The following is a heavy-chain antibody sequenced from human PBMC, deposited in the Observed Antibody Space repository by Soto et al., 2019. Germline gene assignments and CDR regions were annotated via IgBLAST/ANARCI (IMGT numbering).Heavy chain of an antibody. CDR2: IYSGGGT. V-gene: IGHV3-66*01. CDR3: ATRMTAAPY. CDR1: LFIVSDNY. Sequence: EVRLVQSGGGLVQPGGSLRLSCAASLFIVSDNYMSWVRQAPGKGLEWVSFIYSGGGTDYAESVKGRFTISRDNSKNARYLQMNRLKAEDTGVYYCATRMTAAPYWGQGTVVTVSS. J-gene: IGHJ4*02. D-gene: IGHD2-21*02.